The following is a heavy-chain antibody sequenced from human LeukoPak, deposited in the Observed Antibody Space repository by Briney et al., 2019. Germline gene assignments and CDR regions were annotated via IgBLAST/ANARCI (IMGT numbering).Heavy chain of an antibody. CDR1: GGSISSSSYY. D-gene: IGHD3-22*01. CDR2: IYYSGST. CDR3: ARSYYYDSSAH. Sequence: SETLSLTCTVSGGSISSSSYYWGWIRQPPGKGLEWIGSIYYSGSTYYSPSLKSRVTISVDTSKNQFSLKLSPVTAADTAVYYCARSYYYDSSAHWGQGTLVTVSS. V-gene: IGHV4-39*01. J-gene: IGHJ4*02.